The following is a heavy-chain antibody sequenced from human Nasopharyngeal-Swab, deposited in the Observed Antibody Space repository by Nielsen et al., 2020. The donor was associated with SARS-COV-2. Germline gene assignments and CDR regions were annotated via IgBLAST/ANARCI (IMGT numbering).Heavy chain of an antibody. Sequence: GGSLRLSCAASGFTFDDYAMHWVRQAPGKSLEWVSGISWNSGSIGYADSVKGRFTISRDNAKNSLYLQMNSLRAEDTALYYCAAYGSGSYYTLWGQGTLVTVSS. CDR2: ISWNSGSI. CDR3: AAYGSGSYYTL. CDR1: GFTFDDYA. D-gene: IGHD3-10*01. J-gene: IGHJ4*02. V-gene: IGHV3-9*01.